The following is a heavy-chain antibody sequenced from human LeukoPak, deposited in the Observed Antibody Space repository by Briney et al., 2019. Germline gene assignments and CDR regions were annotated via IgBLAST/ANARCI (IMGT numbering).Heavy chain of an antibody. J-gene: IGHJ6*04. CDR3: ARGYQLPHYYGMDV. Sequence: SETLSLTCAVYGGSFSGYSWSWIREPPGKGLEWIGEINHSGSTNYNPSLKSRVTISVDTSKNQFSLKLSSVTAADTAVYYCARGYQLPHYYGMDVWGKGTTVTVSS. D-gene: IGHD2-2*01. V-gene: IGHV4-34*01. CDR1: GGSFSGYS. CDR2: INHSGST.